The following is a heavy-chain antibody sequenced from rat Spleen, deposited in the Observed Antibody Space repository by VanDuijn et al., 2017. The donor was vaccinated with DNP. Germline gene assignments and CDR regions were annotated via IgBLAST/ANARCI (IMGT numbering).Heavy chain of an antibody. D-gene: IGHD1-9*01. CDR2: INGAGST. CDR1: FYSITSSNK. J-gene: IGHJ2*01. CDR3: ARWDGYNDGFDY. V-gene: IGHV3-3*01. Sequence: EVLLQESGPGLVKPSQSLSLTCSVTFYSITSSNKWNWIRKFPENKLEWMGHINGAGSTNYNPSLKSRISITRDTSKNQFFLQVNSVTTEDTATYYCARWDGYNDGFDYWGQGVMVTVSS.